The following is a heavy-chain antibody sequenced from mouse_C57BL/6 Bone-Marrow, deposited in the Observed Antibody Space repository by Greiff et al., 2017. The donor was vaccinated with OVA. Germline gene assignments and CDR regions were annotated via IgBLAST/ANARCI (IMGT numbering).Heavy chain of an antibody. CDR1: GYSITSGYY. CDR3: ARHQLGRAWFAY. J-gene: IGHJ3*01. V-gene: IGHV3-6*01. Sequence: EVQLVESGPGLVKPSQSLSLTCSVTGYSITSGYYWNWIRQFPGNKLEWMGYISYDGSNNYNPSLKNRISITRDTSKNQFFLKLNSVTTEDTATYYCARHQLGRAWFAYWGQVTLVTVSA. D-gene: IGHD4-1*02. CDR2: ISYDGSN.